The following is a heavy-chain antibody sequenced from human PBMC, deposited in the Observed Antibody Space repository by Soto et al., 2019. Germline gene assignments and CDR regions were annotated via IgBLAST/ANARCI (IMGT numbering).Heavy chain of an antibody. J-gene: IGHJ4*02. CDR1: GGSFSGYY. CDR3: ASRRSIAPGYYFDY. D-gene: IGHD6-6*01. CDR2: INHSGST. V-gene: IGHV4-34*01. Sequence: ASETLSLTCAVYGGSFSGYYWSWIRQPPGKGLEWIGEINHSGSTNYNPSLKSRVTISVDTSKNQFSLKLSSVTAADTAVYYCASRRSIAPGYYFDYWGQGTLVTVSS.